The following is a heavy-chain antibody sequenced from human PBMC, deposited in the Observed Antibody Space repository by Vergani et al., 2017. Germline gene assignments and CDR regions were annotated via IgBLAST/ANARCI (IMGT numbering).Heavy chain of an antibody. D-gene: IGHD4-11*01. CDR2: IDHTGRP. CDR1: GGSFTSYH. V-gene: IGHV4-34*01. Sequence: QVQLQQWGGGLLKPSETLSLTCVVNGGSFTSYHWTWIRQSPGEGLEWVGDIDHTGRPEYNPSLKSRLTMSVDKSRNQFSLTLNSVTATDPAIYFCVRVNTETNGHRYYYYYMDVWGQGTAVTVS. J-gene: IGHJ6*03. CDR3: VRVNTETNGHRYYYYYMDV.